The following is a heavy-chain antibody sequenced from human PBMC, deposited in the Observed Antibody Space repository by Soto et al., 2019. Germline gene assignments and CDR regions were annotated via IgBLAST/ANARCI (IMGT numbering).Heavy chain of an antibody. CDR1: GFTFSSYS. Sequence: GGSLRLSCAASGFTFSSYSMNWVRQAPGKGLEWVSSISSSSSYIYYADSVKGRFTISRDNAKNSLYLQMNSLRAEDTAVYYCAREFGYSYGYYYYGMDVWGQGTTVTVSS. J-gene: IGHJ6*02. CDR2: ISSSSSYI. V-gene: IGHV3-21*01. CDR3: AREFGYSYGYYYYGMDV. D-gene: IGHD5-18*01.